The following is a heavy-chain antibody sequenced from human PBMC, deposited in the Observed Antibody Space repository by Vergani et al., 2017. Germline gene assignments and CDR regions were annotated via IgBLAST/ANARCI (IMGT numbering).Heavy chain of an antibody. Sequence: EVQLVESGGGLVQPGRSLRLSCTASGFTFGDYAMSWFRQAPGQGLEWVGFIRSKAYGGTTEYAASVKGRFTISRDDSKSIAYLQMNSLKTEDTAVYYCTRGGDFWSGYHDFGADYWGQGTLVTVSS. J-gene: IGHJ4*02. D-gene: IGHD3-3*01. CDR2: IRSKAYGGTT. V-gene: IGHV3-49*03. CDR1: GFTFGDYA. CDR3: TRGGDFWSGYHDFGADY.